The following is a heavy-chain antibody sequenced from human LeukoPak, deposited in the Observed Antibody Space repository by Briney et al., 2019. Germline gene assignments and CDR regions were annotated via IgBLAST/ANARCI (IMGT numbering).Heavy chain of an antibody. CDR1: GFTFSSYA. Sequence: GRSLRLSCAASGFTFSSYAMHWVRQAPGKGLEWVAVISYDGSNKYYADSVKGRFTISRDNSKNTLYLQMNSLRAEDTAVYYCASVGIAAEGGFDYWGQGTLVTVSS. CDR2: ISYDGSNK. CDR3: ASVGIAAEGGFDY. V-gene: IGHV3-30-3*01. J-gene: IGHJ4*02. D-gene: IGHD6-13*01.